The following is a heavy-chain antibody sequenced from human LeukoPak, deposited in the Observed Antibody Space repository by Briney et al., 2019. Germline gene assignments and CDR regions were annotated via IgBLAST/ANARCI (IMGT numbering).Heavy chain of an antibody. Sequence: SETLSLTCTVSGSSISSYYWSWIRQPPGKGLEWIGYIYYSGSTNYNPSLKSRVTISVDTSKNQFSLKLSSVTAADTAVYYCARGDYGSGSHMDVWGKGTTVTISS. CDR2: IYYSGST. D-gene: IGHD3-10*01. V-gene: IGHV4-59*01. CDR1: GSSISSYY. CDR3: ARGDYGSGSHMDV. J-gene: IGHJ6*04.